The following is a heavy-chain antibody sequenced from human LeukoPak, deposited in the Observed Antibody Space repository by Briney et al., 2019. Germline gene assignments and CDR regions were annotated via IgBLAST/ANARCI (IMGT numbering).Heavy chain of an antibody. CDR1: GFTFSSYG. Sequence: PGRSLRLSXAASGFTFSSYGMHWVCQAPGKGLEWVAVIWYDGSNKYYADSVKGRFTISRDNSKNTLYLQMNSLRAEDTAVYYCAKYGGWLVHVEGPDYWGQGTLVTVSS. V-gene: IGHV3-33*06. D-gene: IGHD6-19*01. J-gene: IGHJ4*02. CDR3: AKYGGWLVHVEGPDY. CDR2: IWYDGSNK.